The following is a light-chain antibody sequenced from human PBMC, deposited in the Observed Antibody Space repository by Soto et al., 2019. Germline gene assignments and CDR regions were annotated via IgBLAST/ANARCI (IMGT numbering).Light chain of an antibody. CDR2: AAS. Sequence: DIQMTQSPSSLSASIGDRVTITCRASQDVRRYLAWYQQKPGKVPKLLISAASSLQSGVPSRFSGSGSGTDFTLTISSLQPEDVATYYCQNDNAAPRTFGQGTRVEIK. CDR3: QNDNAAPRT. CDR1: QDVRRY. V-gene: IGKV1-27*01. J-gene: IGKJ1*01.